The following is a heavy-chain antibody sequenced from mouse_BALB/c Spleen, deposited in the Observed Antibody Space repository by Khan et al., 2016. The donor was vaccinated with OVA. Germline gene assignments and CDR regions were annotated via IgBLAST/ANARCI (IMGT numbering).Heavy chain of an antibody. Sequence: EVELVESGGGLVRPGGSLKLSCAASGFSFTTYTMSWVRQTPEKRLEWVATINSGSTYTYYPDSVKGRFTISRVNAKNTLYLQMSSLKSEDTAMYYCTRDGNYAHWYFDVWGAGTTVTVSS. CDR1: GFSFTTYT. D-gene: IGHD2-1*01. CDR2: INSGSTYT. V-gene: IGHV5-6-4*01. J-gene: IGHJ1*01. CDR3: TRDGNYAHWYFDV.